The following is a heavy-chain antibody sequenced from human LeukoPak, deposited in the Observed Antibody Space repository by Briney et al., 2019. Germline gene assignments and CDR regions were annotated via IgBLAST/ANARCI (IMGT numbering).Heavy chain of an antibody. Sequence: GGSLRLSCAASGFTFNSYAMIWVRQAPGKGLESISSISTTGDRTYYADSVKGRFTISRDNSKDTLYLQMNGLRAEDTAVYFCAKQSAGSAAWYSLHYDFWGQGTPVTVSS. V-gene: IGHV3-23*01. CDR3: AKQSAGSAAWYSLHYDF. D-gene: IGHD6-13*01. CDR1: GFTFNSYA. CDR2: ISTTGDRT. J-gene: IGHJ4*02.